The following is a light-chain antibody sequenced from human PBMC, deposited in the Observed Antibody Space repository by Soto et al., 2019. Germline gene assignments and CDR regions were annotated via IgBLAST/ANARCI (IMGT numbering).Light chain of an antibody. CDR2: DVT. CDR1: SSDIGAYDY. CDR3: SSYTISSTPYV. V-gene: IGLV2-14*01. Sequence: QSALTQPASVSGSPGQSITISCTGSSSDIGAYDYVSWYQQRPVKAPKLMIFDVTNRPSGVSDRFSGSQSGNTASLTISGLQTEDEADYYCSSYTISSTPYVFGPGTKLTVL. J-gene: IGLJ1*01.